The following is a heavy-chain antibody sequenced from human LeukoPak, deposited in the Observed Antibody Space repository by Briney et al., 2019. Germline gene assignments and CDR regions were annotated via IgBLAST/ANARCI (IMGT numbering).Heavy chain of an antibody. J-gene: IGHJ6*03. CDR3: ARGGNYDPAHDYFYQYMDV. CDR2: IYADARTT. CDR1: GGSLSTYY. V-gene: IGHV4-4*07. D-gene: IGHD1-7*01. Sequence: PSETLSLTCTVSGGSLSTYYWSWIRQPAGKGLEWIGRIYADARTTNYISSLKSRVTISLDTSNNHFSLKLSSVTAADTAVYYCARGGNYDPAHDYFYQYMDVWGKGTTVTVSS.